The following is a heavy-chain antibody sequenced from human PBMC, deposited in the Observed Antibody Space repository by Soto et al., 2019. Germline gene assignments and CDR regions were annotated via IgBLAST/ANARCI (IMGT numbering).Heavy chain of an antibody. CDR2: ISGSGGST. J-gene: IGHJ5*02. Sequence: EVQLLESGGGLVQPGGSLRLSCAASGFTFSSYAMSWVRQAPGKGLEWVSAISGSGGSTYYADSVKGRFTISRDNSKNALYLQMNSLRAEDTAVYYCAKLGKWLHTIPTCDPWGQGTLVTVSS. V-gene: IGHV3-23*01. D-gene: IGHD3-22*01. CDR3: AKLGKWLHTIPTCDP. CDR1: GFTFSSYA.